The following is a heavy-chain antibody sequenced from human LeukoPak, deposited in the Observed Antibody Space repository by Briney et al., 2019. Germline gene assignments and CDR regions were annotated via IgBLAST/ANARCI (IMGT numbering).Heavy chain of an antibody. CDR3: ASTLRFLSYRRFDY. J-gene: IGHJ4*02. D-gene: IGHD3-3*01. CDR2: IYQSGSGSS. Sequence: SETLSLTCSVSGGSIISSNYYWGWIRQPPGKGLEWIGSIYQSGSGSSYYNPSLKSRVTISGDTSKNRFFLRLSSVTAADTAVYYCASTLRFLSYRRFDYWGQGTLVTVPS. V-gene: IGHV4-39*01. CDR1: GGSIISSNYY.